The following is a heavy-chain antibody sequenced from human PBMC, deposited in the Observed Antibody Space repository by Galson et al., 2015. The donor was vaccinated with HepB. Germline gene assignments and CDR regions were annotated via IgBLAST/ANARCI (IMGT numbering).Heavy chain of an antibody. D-gene: IGHD1-7*01. CDR1: GFTFSSYW. Sequence: SLRLSCAASGFTFSSYWMHWVRQAPGKGLVWVSRINSDGSSTSYADSVKGRFTISRDNAKNTLYLQMNSLRAEDTAVYYCAKDGYGITGTTGDYYYMDVWGKGTTVTVSS. J-gene: IGHJ6*03. CDR3: AKDGYGITGTTGDYYYMDV. V-gene: IGHV3-74*01. CDR2: INSDGSST.